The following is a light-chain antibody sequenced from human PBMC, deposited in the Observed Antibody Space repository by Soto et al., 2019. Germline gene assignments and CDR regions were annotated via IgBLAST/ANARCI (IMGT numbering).Light chain of an antibody. CDR1: SSDVGGYNY. J-gene: IGLJ2*01. CDR2: EVT. CDR3: SSYTSTTRL. Sequence: QSVLTQPASVSGSPGQSITISCTGTSSDVGGYNYVSWYQQHPGKAPKLMIYEVTNRPLGVSNRFSGSKSGYTASLTISGLQTDDEADYYCSSYTSTTRLFGGGTKLTVL. V-gene: IGLV2-14*01.